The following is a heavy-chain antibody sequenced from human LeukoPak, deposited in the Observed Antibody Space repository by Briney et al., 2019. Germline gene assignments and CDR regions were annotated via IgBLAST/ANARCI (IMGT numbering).Heavy chain of an antibody. CDR1: GFTFDDYT. V-gene: IGHV3-43*01. J-gene: IGHJ6*02. CDR2: ISWDGGST. Sequence: GGSLRLSCAASGFTFDDYTMHWVRQAPGKGLEWVSLISWDGGSTYYADSVKGRFTISRDNSKNSLYLQMNSLRTEDTALYYCAKDMEYGSSGYYYYYYGMDVWGQGTTVTVSS. D-gene: IGHD3-22*01. CDR3: AKDMEYGSSGYYYYYYGMDV.